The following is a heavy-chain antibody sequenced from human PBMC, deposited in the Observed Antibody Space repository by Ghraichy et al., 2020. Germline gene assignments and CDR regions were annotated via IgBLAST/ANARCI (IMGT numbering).Heavy chain of an antibody. CDR3: ARGSDHAYYFDY. CDR2: IWYDGSNK. V-gene: IGHV3-33*01. J-gene: IGHJ4*02. CDR1: GFTFSSYG. D-gene: IGHD1-14*01. Sequence: GGSLRLSCAASGFTFSSYGMHWVRQAPGKGLEWVAVIWYDGSNKYYADSVKGRFTISRDNSKNTLYLQMNSLRAEDTAVYYCARGSDHAYYFDYWGQGTLVTVSS.